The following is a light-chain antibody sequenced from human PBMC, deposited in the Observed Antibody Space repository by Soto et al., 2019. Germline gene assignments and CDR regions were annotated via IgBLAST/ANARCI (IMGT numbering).Light chain of an antibody. CDR3: QQYDSTPWT. J-gene: IGKJ1*01. CDR1: QRLSSSS. CDR2: GAS. Sequence: EIVLTQSPDTLSLSPGERAALSCRASQRLSSSSLAWYQQKPGHGPRLLIYGASRRATGIPDRFSATESGTDFTLTISSLEPEDFAVYFCQQYDSTPWTFGQGTKVDIK. V-gene: IGKV3-20*01.